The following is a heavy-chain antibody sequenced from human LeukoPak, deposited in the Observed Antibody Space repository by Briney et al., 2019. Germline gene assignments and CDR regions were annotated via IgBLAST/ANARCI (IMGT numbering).Heavy chain of an antibody. Sequence: ASETLSLTCTVSGGSISSSSYYWGWIRQPPGKGLEWIGSIYYSGSTYYNPSLKSRVTISVDTSKNQFSLKLNSVTAADTAVYYCARDQGDGYYDSSGSFDHWGQGTLVTVSS. D-gene: IGHD3-22*01. J-gene: IGHJ4*02. CDR1: GGSISSSSYY. CDR2: IYYSGST. V-gene: IGHV4-39*07. CDR3: ARDQGDGYYDSSGSFDH.